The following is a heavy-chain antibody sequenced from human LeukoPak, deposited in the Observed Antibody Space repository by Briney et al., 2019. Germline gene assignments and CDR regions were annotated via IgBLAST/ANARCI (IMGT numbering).Heavy chain of an antibody. Sequence: GASVKVSCKASGYTFTSYYMHWVRQAPGQGLEWMGIINPSGGSTSYAQKFQGRVTMTRDTSTSTVYMELSSLRSEDTAVYYCAREGSSGLRRDHWFDPWGQGTLVTVSS. V-gene: IGHV1-46*01. CDR1: GYTFTSYY. CDR2: INPSGGST. J-gene: IGHJ5*02. D-gene: IGHD3-22*01. CDR3: AREGSSGLRRDHWFDP.